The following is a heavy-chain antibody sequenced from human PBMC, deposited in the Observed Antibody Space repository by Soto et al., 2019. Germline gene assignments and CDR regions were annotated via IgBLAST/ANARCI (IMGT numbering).Heavy chain of an antibody. CDR1: GYTFISYG. V-gene: IGHV1-18*01. D-gene: IGHD2-21*02. CDR2: VSAYNGNT. J-gene: IGHJ4*02. Sequence: ASVKVSCKASGYTFISYGISWVRQAPGQGLEWMGWVSAYNGNTNYAQKFQGRVTMTTDTATHTAYMELSSLRSEDTAVYYCARSIVVVTALDYWGQGTLVTVSS. CDR3: ARSIVVVTALDY.